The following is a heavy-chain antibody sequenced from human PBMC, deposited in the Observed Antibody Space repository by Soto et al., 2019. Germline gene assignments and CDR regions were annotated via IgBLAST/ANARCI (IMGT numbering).Heavy chain of an antibody. CDR1: GDTFTDYY. CDR3: ARGGHVVVVTAALHY. D-gene: IGHD2-21*02. J-gene: IGHJ4*02. CDR2: VNPSGGHT. V-gene: IGHV1-46*01. Sequence: QVQLVQSGAEVKKPGASVKVSCKASGDTFTDYYIHWVRQAPGQGLEWMGTVNPSGGHTTYAQHFLGRVTMTRDTSTSTLYMELTSLTSEDTAVYYCARGGHVVVVTAALHYWGQGTLVTVSS.